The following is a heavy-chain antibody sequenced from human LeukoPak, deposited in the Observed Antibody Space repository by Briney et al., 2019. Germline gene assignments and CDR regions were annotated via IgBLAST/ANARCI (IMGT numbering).Heavy chain of an antibody. CDR2: FEYGGST. J-gene: IGHJ5*02. Sequence: SETLSLTCSVSGGSISSNSYYWGWIRQAPGKGLEWVGSFEYGGSTYYNPSLKSRVTISVDTSKNQFSLKLSSVTAADTAVYCCARESSRDCRTTSCYEVFDPWGQGTLVTVSS. V-gene: IGHV4-39*07. D-gene: IGHD2-2*01. CDR3: ARESSRDCRTTSCYEVFDP. CDR1: GGSISSNSYY.